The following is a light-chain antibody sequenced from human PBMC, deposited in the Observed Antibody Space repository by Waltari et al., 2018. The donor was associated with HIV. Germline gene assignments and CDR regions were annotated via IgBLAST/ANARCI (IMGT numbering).Light chain of an antibody. CDR1: SSHIGNNY. V-gene: IGLV1-51*01. CDR3: GTWDSSLSAWV. Sequence: QSVLTQPPSVSAAPGQKVTISCSGSSSHIGNNYLSWYQQVPGTPPKLLIYDTDQRPSGIPDRFSGSKSGTSATLGITGLQTGDEADYYCGTWDSSLSAWVFGGGTKLTV. CDR2: DTD. J-gene: IGLJ3*02.